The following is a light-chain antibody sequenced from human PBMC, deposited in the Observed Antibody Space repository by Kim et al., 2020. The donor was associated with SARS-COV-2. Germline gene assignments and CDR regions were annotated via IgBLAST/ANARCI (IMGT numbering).Light chain of an antibody. CDR2: GRN. Sequence: SSELTQDPAVSVALGRTVRITCQGDSLRSYYASWYQQKPGQAPVLVIYGRNNRPSGIPDRFSGSTSGNTASLTITGAQAEDEADYYCKSRDSSGNVVFGGGTKLTVL. CDR3: KSRDSSGNVV. J-gene: IGLJ2*01. V-gene: IGLV3-19*01. CDR1: SLRSYY.